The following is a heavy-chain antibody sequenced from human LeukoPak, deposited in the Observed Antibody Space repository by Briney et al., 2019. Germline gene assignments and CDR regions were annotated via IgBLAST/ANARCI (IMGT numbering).Heavy chain of an antibody. V-gene: IGHV3-23*01. CDR3: AKRGYDSSGSYYWYFDY. CDR1: GFTFSSYA. J-gene: IGHJ4*02. CDR2: ITGSGGST. D-gene: IGHD3-22*01. Sequence: GGSLRLSCAAPGFTFSSYAMSWVRQAPGKGLEWVSAITGSGGSTNYADSVKGRFTISRDNSKYTLYLQMSSLRAEDTAVYYCAKRGYDSSGSYYWYFDYWGQGTLVTVSS.